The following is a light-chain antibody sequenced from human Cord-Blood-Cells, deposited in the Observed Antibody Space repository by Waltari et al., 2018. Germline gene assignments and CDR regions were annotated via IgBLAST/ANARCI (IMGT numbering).Light chain of an antibody. CDR1: QSVSSSY. CDR3: QQYGSSRVT. J-gene: IGKJ5*01. V-gene: IGKV3-20*01. CDR2: GAS. Sequence: EIVLTQSPGTLSLSPGERATLSCRASQSVSSSYLAWYQQKPGQAPRLLIYGASSRATGIPDRFSGSGPGTDFTLTISRLEPEDFAVYYCQQYGSSRVTFGQGTRLEIK.